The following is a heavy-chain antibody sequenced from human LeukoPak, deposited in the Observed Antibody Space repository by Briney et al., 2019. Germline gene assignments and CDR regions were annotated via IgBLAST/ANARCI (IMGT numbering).Heavy chain of an antibody. Sequence: PSGGSLRLSCAASGFTFNTYGMSWVRQAPGKGLEWVSGIIGGAGSTYYADSVKGRFTISGDNSKNTLFLQMNSLRAEDTAVYYCAHGAMYQLDYWGQGTLVTVSS. CDR2: IIGGAGST. CDR1: GFTFNTYG. J-gene: IGHJ4*02. CDR3: AHGAMYQLDY. D-gene: IGHD2-2*01. V-gene: IGHV3-23*01.